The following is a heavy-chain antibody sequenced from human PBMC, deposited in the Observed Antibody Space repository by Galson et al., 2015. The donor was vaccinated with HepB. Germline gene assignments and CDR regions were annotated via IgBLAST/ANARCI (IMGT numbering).Heavy chain of an antibody. V-gene: IGHV1-8*01. CDR2: MSPDSGNT. D-gene: IGHD7-27*01. CDR1: GYTFTTYD. Sequence: SCKASGYTFTTYDINWVRQAPGQGLEWMGWMSPDSGNTGYAQKFQGRVTMTRDTSISTAYMELHSLTSEDTAVYYCANNAPRTGDFDYWGQGTLVTVSS. CDR3: ANNAPRTGDFDY. J-gene: IGHJ4*02.